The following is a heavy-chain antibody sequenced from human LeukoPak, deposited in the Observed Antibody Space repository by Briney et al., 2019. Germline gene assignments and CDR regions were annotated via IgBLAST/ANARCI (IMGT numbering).Heavy chain of an antibody. J-gene: IGHJ3*02. CDR2: IGAAGDT. V-gene: IGHV3-13*01. CDR3: ARVGDNAFDI. Sequence: GGSLRLSCAASGFTLSSYDVHWVRQPTGKGLEWVSSIGAAGDTYYPGSVKGRFTISRENAKNSLYLQMNSLRAGDTAVYYCARVGDNAFDIWGQGTMVTVSS. CDR1: GFTLSSYD. D-gene: IGHD2-21*01.